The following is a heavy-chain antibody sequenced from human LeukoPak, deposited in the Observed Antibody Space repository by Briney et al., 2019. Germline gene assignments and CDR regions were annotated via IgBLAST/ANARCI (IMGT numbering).Heavy chain of an antibody. D-gene: IGHD6-19*01. V-gene: IGHV5-10-1*01. CDR1: GYSFSSYW. CDR2: IDPRDSST. J-gene: IGHJ4*02. Sequence: GGSLRISCKASGYSFSSYWISWIRQVPGKGLEWMGRIDPRDSSTNYSPSFQGHVTISTDKSISAAFLQWSSLRASDTAIYYCATGSSGWSYWGQGALVTVSS. CDR3: ATGSSGWSY.